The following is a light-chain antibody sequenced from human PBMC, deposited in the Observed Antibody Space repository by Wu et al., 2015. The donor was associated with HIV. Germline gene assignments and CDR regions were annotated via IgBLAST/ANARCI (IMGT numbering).Light chain of an antibody. CDR1: QSVSSY. J-gene: IGKJ2*01. V-gene: IGKV3-11*01. CDR3: QQRSNWPLYT. CDR2: GAS. Sequence: EIVLTQSPATLSLSPGERATLSCRASQSVSSYLAWYQQKPGQAPRLLIYGASNRATGIPARFSGSGSGTDFTLTISSLEPEDFAVYYCQQRSNWPLYTFGQGTKLEIK.